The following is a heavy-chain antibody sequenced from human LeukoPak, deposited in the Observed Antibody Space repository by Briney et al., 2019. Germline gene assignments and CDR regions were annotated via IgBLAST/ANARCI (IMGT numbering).Heavy chain of an antibody. D-gene: IGHD2-15*01. CDR1: GGSISSSSYY. Sequence: SETLSLTCTVSGGSISSSSYYWGWIRQPPGKGLGWIGSIYYSGSTYYNPSLKSRVTISVDTSKNQFSLKLSSVTAADTAVYYCARQGVGSAEYFQHWGQGTLVTVSS. CDR2: IYYSGST. CDR3: ARQGVGSAEYFQH. J-gene: IGHJ1*01. V-gene: IGHV4-39*01.